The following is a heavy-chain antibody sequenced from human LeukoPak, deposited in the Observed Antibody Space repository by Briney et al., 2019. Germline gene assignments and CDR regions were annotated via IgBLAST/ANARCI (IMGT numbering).Heavy chain of an antibody. Sequence: SVKVSCKASGGIFSSYAISWVRQAPGQGLEWMGRIIPIFGTANYAQKFQGRVTITADKSTSTAYMELSSLRSEDTAVYYCARGSRYTPYSSGWPDAFDIWGQGTMVTVSS. CDR3: ARGSRYTPYSSGWPDAFDI. CDR2: IIPIFGTA. V-gene: IGHV1-69*06. J-gene: IGHJ3*02. CDR1: GGIFSSYA. D-gene: IGHD6-19*01.